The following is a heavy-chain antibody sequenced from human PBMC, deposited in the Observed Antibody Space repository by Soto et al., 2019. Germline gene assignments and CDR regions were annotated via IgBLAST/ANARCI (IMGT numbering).Heavy chain of an antibody. D-gene: IGHD3-16*01. J-gene: IGHJ4*02. CDR3: TIEGAYPGPDFDY. Sequence: PGGSLRLSCAASGFTFSDRYMDWVRQAPGKGLEWVGRTKDKANSYTTEYAASVKGRFTISRDDSRNSVYLQMNSLKTDDTAVYYCTIEGAYPGPDFDYWGQGTPVTVSS. CDR2: TKDKANSYTT. CDR1: GFTFSDRY. V-gene: IGHV3-72*01.